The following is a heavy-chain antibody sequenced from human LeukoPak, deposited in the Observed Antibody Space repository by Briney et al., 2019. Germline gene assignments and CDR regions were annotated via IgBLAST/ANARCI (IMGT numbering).Heavy chain of an antibody. CDR3: ARESPRMGATRSAFDI. D-gene: IGHD1-26*01. J-gene: IGHJ3*02. CDR1: GGTFSSYA. V-gene: IGHV1-69*13. Sequence: GASVKVSCKASGGTFSSYAISWVRQAPGQGLEWMGGIIPIFGTANSAQKFQGRVTITADESTSTAYMELSSLRSEDTAVYYCARESPRMGATRSAFDIWGQGTMVTVSS. CDR2: IIPIFGTA.